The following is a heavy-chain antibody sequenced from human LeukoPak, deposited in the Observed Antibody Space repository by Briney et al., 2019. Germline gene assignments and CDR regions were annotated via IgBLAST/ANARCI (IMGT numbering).Heavy chain of an antibody. D-gene: IGHD6-19*01. CDR3: AKEVPGPGWYTVDY. CDR2: ISSVSRT. V-gene: IGHV3-23*01. J-gene: IGHJ4*02. CDR1: GFTFSTFA. Sequence: GGSLRLSCAASGFTFSTFALSWFRQAPGKGLEWVSAISSVSRTYYAGSVKGRFAISRDNSENTLFLHMNSLRSEDTAIYYCAKEVPGPGWYTVDYWGQGTPVTVSS.